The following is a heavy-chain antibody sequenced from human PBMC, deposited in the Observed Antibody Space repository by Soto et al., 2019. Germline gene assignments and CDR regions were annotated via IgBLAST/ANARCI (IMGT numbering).Heavy chain of an antibody. D-gene: IGHD4-4*01. CDR1: DDAFRGADYY. CDR2: TYYNGDT. CDR3: ARGSDYIDGWRTFDF. V-gene: IGHV4-61*08. J-gene: IGHJ4*02. Sequence: SETLSLTCAVSDDAFRGADYYWSWIRQPLGKGPEWIGYTYYNGDTKYNPALKSRVTMSVDTSKNQFSLRLSSVTAADTAVYFCARGSDYIDGWRTFDFWGRGILGNGSS.